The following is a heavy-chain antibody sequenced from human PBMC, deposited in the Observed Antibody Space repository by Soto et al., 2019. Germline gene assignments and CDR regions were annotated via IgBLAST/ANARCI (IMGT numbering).Heavy chain of an antibody. CDR2: IRCDGSYI. D-gene: IGHD1-7*01. CDR3: ARDGIGGTVFRGYLDY. V-gene: IGHV3-33*08. J-gene: IGHJ4*02. Sequence: GGSLRRSCADSGFTFSSYSMNWVRQAPGKGLEWVSIIRCDGSYIEYADSVKGRFTISRDNSKNTLYLQMNTLGAEDTAVYYCARDGIGGTVFRGYLDYWGRGPVVTVSS. CDR1: GFTFSSYS.